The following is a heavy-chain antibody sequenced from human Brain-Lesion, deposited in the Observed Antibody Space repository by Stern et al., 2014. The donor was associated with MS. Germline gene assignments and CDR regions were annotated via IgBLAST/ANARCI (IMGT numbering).Heavy chain of an antibody. Sequence: VQLVGSGAEGKKPGASVKVSCKASGYTFSSYDIKWVQQASGHGLESMGWMNPYSGNTGDGQKFKGRVSMTSDPSISTVYMELTSLTSDDTAVYFCARAVRNQLLSEYWGQGTLVTVSS. CDR2: MNPYSGNT. CDR3: ARAVRNQLLSEY. V-gene: IGHV1-8*01. D-gene: IGHD2-2*01. CDR1: GYTFSSYD. J-gene: IGHJ4*02.